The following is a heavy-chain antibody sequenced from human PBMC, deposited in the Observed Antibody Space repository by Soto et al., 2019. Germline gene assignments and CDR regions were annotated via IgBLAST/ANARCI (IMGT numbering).Heavy chain of an antibody. D-gene: IGHD5-12*01. J-gene: IGHJ4*02. CDR3: ARDSSYRTPY. CDR2: IYYSGST. Sequence: PLEILSLTCTVSGGTISSWYWSWIRQPPGKGLEWIGYIYYSGSTNCNPSLKSRVTISVDTSKNQFSLKLSSVTAADTAVYYCARDSSYRTPYWGQGTLVTVSS. V-gene: IGHV4-59*12. CDR1: GGTISSWY.